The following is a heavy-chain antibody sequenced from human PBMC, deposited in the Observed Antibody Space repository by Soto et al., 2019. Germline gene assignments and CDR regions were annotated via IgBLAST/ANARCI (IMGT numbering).Heavy chain of an antibody. J-gene: IGHJ6*03. CDR2: ISAYNGNT. CDR3: ARLFPLAARPGDYYYYYYMDV. CDR1: GYTFTSYG. V-gene: IGHV1-18*01. Sequence: QVQLVQSGAEVKKPGASVKVSCKASGYTFTSYGISWVRQAPGQGLEWMGWISAYNGNTNYAQKLQGRVTMTTDTSTSTAYMELRSLRSDDTAVYYCARLFPLAARPGDYYYYYYMDVWGKGTTDTVSS. D-gene: IGHD6-6*01.